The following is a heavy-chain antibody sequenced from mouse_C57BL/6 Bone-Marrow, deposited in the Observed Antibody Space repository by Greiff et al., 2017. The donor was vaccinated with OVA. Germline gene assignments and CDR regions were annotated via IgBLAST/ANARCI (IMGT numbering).Heavy chain of an antibody. CDR1: GYTFTDYY. D-gene: IGHD1-1*01. V-gene: IGHV1-26*01. CDR2: INPNNGGT. CDR3: ARGYYGSSYGY. Sequence: EVQLQQSGPELVKPGASVKISCKASGYTFTDYYMNWVKQSHGKSLEWIGDINPNNGGTSYNQKFKGKATLTVDKSSSTAYMELSSLTSEDSAVYDCARGYYGSSYGYWGQGTTRTGCS. J-gene: IGHJ2*01.